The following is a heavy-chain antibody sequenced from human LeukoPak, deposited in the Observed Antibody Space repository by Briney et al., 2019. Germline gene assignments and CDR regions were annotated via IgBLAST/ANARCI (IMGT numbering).Heavy chain of an antibody. D-gene: IGHD6-19*01. J-gene: IGHJ4*02. CDR2: IKSKTDGGTT. V-gene: IGHV3-15*01. Sequence: GGSLRLSCAASGFTFSNAWMSWVRQAPGKGLEWVGRIKSKTDGGTTDYAAPVKGRFTISRDDSKNTLYLQMNSLKTEDTAVYYCTIRGPYSSGWYILHDYWGQGTLVTVSS. CDR3: TIRGPYSSGWYILHDY. CDR1: GFTFSNAW.